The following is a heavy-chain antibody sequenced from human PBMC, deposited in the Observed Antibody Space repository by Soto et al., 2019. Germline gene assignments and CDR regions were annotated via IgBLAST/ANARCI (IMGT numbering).Heavy chain of an antibody. Sequence: QVQLVQSGGALVTPGGSLRLSCAASGFTLSDYAMNWIRQAPGRGLEWISYIGPRGSTVYYADSVKGRFTISRDNARKSLFLQINISRVEDTAVYYCARGTDYSPYWGQGSLVTVSS. J-gene: IGHJ4*02. V-gene: IGHV3-11*01. CDR3: ARGTDYSPY. CDR2: IGPRGSTV. CDR1: GFTLSDYA.